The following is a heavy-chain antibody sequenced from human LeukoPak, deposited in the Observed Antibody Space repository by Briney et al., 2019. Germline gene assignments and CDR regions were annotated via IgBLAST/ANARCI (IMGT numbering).Heavy chain of an antibody. CDR3: AKSGSSYFDY. Sequence: GRSLRLSCAASGLTFSSYGMHWVRQAPGKGLEWVAVISYDGSNKYYADSVKGRFTISRDNSKNTLYLQMNSLRAEDTAVYYCAKSGSSYFDYWGQGTLVTVSS. CDR2: ISYDGSNK. J-gene: IGHJ4*02. D-gene: IGHD6-6*01. V-gene: IGHV3-30*18. CDR1: GLTFSSYG.